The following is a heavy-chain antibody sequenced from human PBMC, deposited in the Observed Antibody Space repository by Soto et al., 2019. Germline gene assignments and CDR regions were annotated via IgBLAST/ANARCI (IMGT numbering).Heavy chain of an antibody. CDR3: AKDRNYDSSGSQAY. J-gene: IGHJ4*02. CDR2: ISWRSGSI. Sequence: GGSLRLSCAAFGFTFDDYAMHWVRQAPGKGLEWVSGISWRSGSIGYADSVKGRFTICRDNAKNSLYLQMNSLRAEDTALYYCAKDRNYDSSGSQAYWGQGTLVTVSS. V-gene: IGHV3-9*01. CDR1: GFTFDDYA. D-gene: IGHD3-22*01.